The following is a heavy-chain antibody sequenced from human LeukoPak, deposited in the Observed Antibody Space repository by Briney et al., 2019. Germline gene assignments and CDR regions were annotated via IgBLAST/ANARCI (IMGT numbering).Heavy chain of an antibody. J-gene: IGHJ6*04. CDR2: IHTSASTT. CDR3: AKWFPGNMDV. Sequence: GGSLRLSCEASGFTFNRYELIWVRQAPGKGLEWVSYIHTSASTTYYADSVRGRFSISRDNAKSSLYLQMNSLRAEDTAVYYCAKWFPGNMDVWGKGTTVTVSS. CDR1: GFTFNRYE. D-gene: IGHD3-22*01. V-gene: IGHV3-48*03.